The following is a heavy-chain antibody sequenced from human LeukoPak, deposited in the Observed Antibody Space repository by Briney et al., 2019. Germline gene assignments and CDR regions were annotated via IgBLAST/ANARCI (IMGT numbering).Heavy chain of an antibody. Sequence: GGSLRLSCAASGFTFSSYSMNWVRQAPGKGLEWVSYISSSSSTIYYADSVKGRFTIPRDNAKNSLYLQMNSLRAEDTAVYYCARALKSYDSSGYYYGSWGQGTLVTVSS. V-gene: IGHV3-48*01. J-gene: IGHJ1*01. CDR1: GFTFSSYS. CDR3: ARALKSYDSSGYYYGS. D-gene: IGHD3-22*01. CDR2: ISSSSSTI.